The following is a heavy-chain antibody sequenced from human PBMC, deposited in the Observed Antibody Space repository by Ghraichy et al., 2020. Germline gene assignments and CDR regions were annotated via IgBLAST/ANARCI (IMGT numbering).Heavy chain of an antibody. J-gene: IGHJ4*02. Sequence: SETLSLTCTVSGGSVSSGSCYWSWIRQPPGKGLEWIGNIYYNGSTIYNPSLKSRVTMSIDTSKNQFSLKMSSVTAADTAMYYCARQVSGECSGCGCYPLFGGKGTLFTV. CDR2: IYYNGST. V-gene: IGHV4-61*01. CDR1: GGSVSSGSCY. D-gene: IGHD2-15*01. CDR3: ARQVSGECSGCGCYPLF.